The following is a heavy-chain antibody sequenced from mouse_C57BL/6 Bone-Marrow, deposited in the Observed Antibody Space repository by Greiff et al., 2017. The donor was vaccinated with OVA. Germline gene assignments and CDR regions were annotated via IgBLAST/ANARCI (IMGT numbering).Heavy chain of an antibody. J-gene: IGHJ1*03. Sequence: QVQLQQSGAELVKPGASVKISCKASGYTFTDYYINWVQQRPGQGLEWIGKIGPGSGSTYYNEKFKGKATLTADKSSSTAYMQLSSLTSEDSAVYFCAREGTMVTTERYFDVWGTGTTVTVSS. D-gene: IGHD2-2*01. V-gene: IGHV1-77*01. CDR1: GYTFTDYY. CDR2: IGPGSGST. CDR3: AREGTMVTTERYFDV.